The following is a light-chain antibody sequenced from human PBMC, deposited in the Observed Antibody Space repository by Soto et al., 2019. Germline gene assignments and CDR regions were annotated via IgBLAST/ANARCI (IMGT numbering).Light chain of an antibody. V-gene: IGKV1-27*01. J-gene: IGKJ3*01. CDR1: QAIDQS. CDR3: QEHNGELPVA. Sequence: DIQMTQSPSSLSASVGDRVTITCRSSQAIDQSVAWYQQKPGQVPKLLICAASTLHSGVPSRFSGSGSGTHVNVPIASLQHEDVATYFCQEHNGELPVAFGPGTTGDV. CDR2: AAS.